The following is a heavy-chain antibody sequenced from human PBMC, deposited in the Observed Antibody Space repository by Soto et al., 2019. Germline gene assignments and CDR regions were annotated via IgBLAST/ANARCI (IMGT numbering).Heavy chain of an antibody. V-gene: IGHV3-30*18. CDR1: GFTFSDYA. Sequence: VQLVESGGGVVQPGRSLRLSCAASGFTFSDYAMHWVRQAPGKGLEWVAVVSQAGRNTHYADYVEGRFTVSRASSQNPVSVKLTSLRAVGTEPDNSAKGARQWLVASEFNCGCQADLVTVSS. J-gene: IGHJ4*02. D-gene: IGHD6-19*01. CDR2: VSQAGRNT. CDR3: AKGARQWLVASEFNC.